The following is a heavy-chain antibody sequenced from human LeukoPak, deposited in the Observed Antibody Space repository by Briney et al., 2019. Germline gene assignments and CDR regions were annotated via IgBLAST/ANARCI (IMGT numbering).Heavy chain of an antibody. J-gene: IGHJ4*02. CDR2: ISASGVST. CDR1: GFTFTSYA. D-gene: IGHD3-10*01. V-gene: IGHV3-23*01. CDR3: AKGDGSGSYYNRPSDY. Sequence: GGSLSLSCAASGFTFTSYAMNWVRQAPGKGLEWVSSISASGVSTYYADSVKGRFTISRDNSENTLYLQMNSLGADDTAVYYCAKGDGSGSYYNRPSDYWGQGTLVTVSS.